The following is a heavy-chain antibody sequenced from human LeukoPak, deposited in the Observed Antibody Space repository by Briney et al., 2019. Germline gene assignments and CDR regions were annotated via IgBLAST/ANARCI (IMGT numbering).Heavy chain of an antibody. CDR2: INPSGGST. CDR1: GYTFPSYY. D-gene: IGHD1-26*01. V-gene: IGHV1-46*01. Sequence: ASVKVSCKASGYTFPSYYVHWVRQAPGPGLEWMGMINPSGGSTTYSQKFQGRITMARGTSTSTVYMELSSLRSEDTAVYYCARGHGTNIDYWGQGTLVTVSS. CDR3: ARGHGTNIDY. J-gene: IGHJ4*02.